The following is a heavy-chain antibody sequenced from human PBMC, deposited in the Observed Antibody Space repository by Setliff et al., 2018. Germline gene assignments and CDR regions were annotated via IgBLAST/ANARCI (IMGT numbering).Heavy chain of an antibody. CDR3: SGEIPHLDWLDP. CDR2: IIPTFKIA. J-gene: IGHJ5*02. V-gene: IGHV1-69*13. D-gene: IGHD3-16*01. CDR1: GGTFGDYA. Sequence: GASVKVSCKASGGTFGDYAISWVRQVPGQGLEWVGRIIPTFKIANYAQKFPGRVTITADGSTTTVHMEVTSLTFEDTAIYFCSGEIPHLDWLDPWGQGTLVTVSS.